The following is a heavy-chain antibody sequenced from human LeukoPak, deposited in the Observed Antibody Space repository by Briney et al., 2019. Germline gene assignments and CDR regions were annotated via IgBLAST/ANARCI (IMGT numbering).Heavy chain of an antibody. Sequence: GESLKISCKGSEYSFTNYWIAWVRHMPGQGLEWMGIIYPGDSDARHTRYSPSFQGQVTISADKSISTAYLQWSSLKASDSTMYYCARSWVARYGTVLGYWGQGTLVTVSS. D-gene: IGHD5-12*01. CDR3: ARSWVARYGTVLGY. J-gene: IGHJ4*02. CDR1: EYSFTNYW. V-gene: IGHV5-51*01. CDR2: IYPGDSDARHT.